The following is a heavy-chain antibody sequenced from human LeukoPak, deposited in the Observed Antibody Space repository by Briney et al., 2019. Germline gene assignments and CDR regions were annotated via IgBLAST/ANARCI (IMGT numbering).Heavy chain of an antibody. Sequence: ASVKVSCKVSEYTLTDLSIHWVRQAPAKGLEWMGGFDPEDGETIYAQKFQGRVTITADKSTSTAYMELSSLRSEDTAVYYCARAQGLRYFIWPVYWGQGTLVTVSS. V-gene: IGHV1-24*01. J-gene: IGHJ4*02. D-gene: IGHD3-9*01. CDR3: ARAQGLRYFIWPVY. CDR1: EYTLTDLS. CDR2: FDPEDGET.